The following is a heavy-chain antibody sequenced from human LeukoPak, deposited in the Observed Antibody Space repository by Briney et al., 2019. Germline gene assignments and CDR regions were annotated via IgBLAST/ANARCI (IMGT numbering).Heavy chain of an antibody. Sequence: PGRSLRLSCAASGFTFNDYAMHWVRQAPGKGLEWVSGISWNSGSIGYADSVKGRFTISRDNAKNSLYLQMNSLRAEDTAVYYCARDYYGSGSHDYWGQGTLVTVSS. D-gene: IGHD3-10*01. CDR1: GFTFNDYA. CDR2: ISWNSGSI. V-gene: IGHV3-9*01. J-gene: IGHJ4*02. CDR3: ARDYYGSGSHDY.